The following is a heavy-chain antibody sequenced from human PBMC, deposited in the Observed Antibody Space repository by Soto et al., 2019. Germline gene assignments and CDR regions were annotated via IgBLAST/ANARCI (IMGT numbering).Heavy chain of an antibody. V-gene: IGHV3-15*01. Sequence: EVQLVESGGGLVKPGGSLRLSCAASGFTFSNAWMSWVRQAPGKGLEWIGRIKSKTNGGTIDYIAPVKGRFTISRDDSKNTLYLQMNSMKTEETAVYYCSTMGEWLGHKDYYYAMDVWGQGTMVTVSS. D-gene: IGHD3-16*01. CDR1: GFTFSNAW. J-gene: IGHJ6*02. CDR2: IKSKTNGGTI. CDR3: STMGEWLGHKDYYYAMDV.